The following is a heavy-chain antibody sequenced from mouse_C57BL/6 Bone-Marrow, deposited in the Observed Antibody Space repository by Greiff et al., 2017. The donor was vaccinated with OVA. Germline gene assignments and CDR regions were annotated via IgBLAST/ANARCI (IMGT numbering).Heavy chain of an antibody. CDR3: TRWANSAWFAY. CDR2: IDPETGGT. V-gene: IGHV1-15*01. CDR1: GYTFTDYE. J-gene: IGHJ3*01. D-gene: IGHD3-1*01. Sequence: VKLQESGAELVRPGASVTLSCKASGYTFTDYEMHWVKQTPVHGLEWIGAIDPETGGTAYNQKFKGKAILTADKSSSTAYMELRSLTSADSAVYYCTRWANSAWFAYWGQGTLVTVSA.